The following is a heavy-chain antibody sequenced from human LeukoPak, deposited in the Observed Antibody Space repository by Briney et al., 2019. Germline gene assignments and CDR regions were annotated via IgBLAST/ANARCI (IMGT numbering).Heavy chain of an antibody. Sequence: SGGSLRLSCTASGFTFSSYTMSWVRQAPGKGLKWVSTITTGGPNTYYADSVKGRFTVSRDNARNSLYLQMNGLRVDDMAVYYCARDQYGSPLWGQGTMVTVSS. J-gene: IGHJ3*01. V-gene: IGHV3-21*04. D-gene: IGHD2/OR15-2a*01. CDR2: ITTGGPNT. CDR3: ARDQYGSPL. CDR1: GFTFSSYT.